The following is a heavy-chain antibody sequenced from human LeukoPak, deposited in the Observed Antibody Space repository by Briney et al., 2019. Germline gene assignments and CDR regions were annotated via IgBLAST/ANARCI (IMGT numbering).Heavy chain of an antibody. CDR1: GGSIINYY. V-gene: IGHV4-4*07. CDR3: ARGRGLGAAAGGRGYYYMDV. J-gene: IGHJ6*03. D-gene: IGHD6-13*01. CDR2: IYSSGST. Sequence: PSETLSLTCTVSGGSIINYYWSWIRQPAGKGLEWIGRIYSSGSTNYNPSPKSRATMSVDTSKNQFSLKLRSVTAADTAVYFCARGRGLGAAAGGRGYYYMDVWGKGTTVTISS.